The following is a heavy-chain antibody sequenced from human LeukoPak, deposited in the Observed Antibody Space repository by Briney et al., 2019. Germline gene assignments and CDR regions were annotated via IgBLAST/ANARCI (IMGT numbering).Heavy chain of an antibody. CDR1: GGSISSGSYY. V-gene: IGHV4-61*02. D-gene: IGHD1-26*01. Sequence: PSETLSLTCTVSGGSISSGSYYWSWIRQPAGKGLEWIGRIYTSGSTNYNPSLKSRVTISVDTSKKQFSLKLTSVTAADTAVYYCARERAYGWEPLPRYFDLWGRGTLVTVSS. CDR3: ARERAYGWEPLPRYFDL. CDR2: IYTSGST. J-gene: IGHJ2*01.